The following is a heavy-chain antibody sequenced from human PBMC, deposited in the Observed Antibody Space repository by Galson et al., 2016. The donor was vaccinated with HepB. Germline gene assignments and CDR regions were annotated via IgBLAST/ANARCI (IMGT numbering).Heavy chain of an antibody. CDR3: AGGVDPRAVAGDNDALDI. V-gene: IGHV1-45*02. CDR1: GYTFTYRY. CDR2: ITPFNGKT. D-gene: IGHD6-19*01. J-gene: IGHJ3*02. Sequence: SVKVSCKASGYTFTYRYLHWVRQGPGHAPEWMGWITPFNGKTNYAQKFQARVTITRDTSMSTAYMELSSLRSEDTAMYYCAGGVDPRAVAGDNDALDIWGQGTMVTVSS.